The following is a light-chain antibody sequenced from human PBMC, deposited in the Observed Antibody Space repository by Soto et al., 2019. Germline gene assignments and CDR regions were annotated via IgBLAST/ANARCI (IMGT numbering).Light chain of an antibody. V-gene: IGLV1-44*01. CDR2: SDN. CDR1: SSNIGTNT. Sequence: QSVLTQPPSASGTPGQRVTISCSGSSSNIGTNTVTWYQQLPGAAPKLLIYSDNQRPSGVPDRFSGSKSSTSPSLAISGLQSEDEADYYCAAWDVSLVVFGGGTKLTVL. CDR3: AAWDVSLVV. J-gene: IGLJ2*01.